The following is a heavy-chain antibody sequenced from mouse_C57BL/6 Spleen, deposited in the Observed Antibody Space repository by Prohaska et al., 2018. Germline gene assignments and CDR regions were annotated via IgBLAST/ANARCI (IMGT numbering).Heavy chain of an antibody. CDR3: ARRGNDAMDY. CDR2: IDPSDSYT. Sequence: QVQLQQPGAELVKPGASVKLSCKASGYTFTSYWMQWVKQRPGQGLEWIGEIDPSDSYTNYNQKFKGKATVTVDTSSSTAYMQLSSLTSEDSAVYYCARRGNDAMDYWGQGTSVTVSS. CDR1: GYTFTSYW. V-gene: IGHV1-50*01. D-gene: IGHD2-1*01. J-gene: IGHJ4*01.